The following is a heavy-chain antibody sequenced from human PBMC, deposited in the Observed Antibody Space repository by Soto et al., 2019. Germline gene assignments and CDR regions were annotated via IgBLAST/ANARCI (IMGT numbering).Heavy chain of an antibody. V-gene: IGHV3-66*01. D-gene: IGHD4-17*01. CDR2: IYSSSNI. J-gene: IGHJ6*03. Sequence: PGGSLRLSCAASGFTVSSNYMSWVRQAPGKGLEWVSVIYSSSNIYYADSVKDRFTISRDNAKNSLYLQMNSLRAEDTAVYYCARVFTTVNKLEPYYYYMDVWGKGTTVTVSS. CDR3: ARVFTTVNKLEPYYYYMDV. CDR1: GFTVSSNY.